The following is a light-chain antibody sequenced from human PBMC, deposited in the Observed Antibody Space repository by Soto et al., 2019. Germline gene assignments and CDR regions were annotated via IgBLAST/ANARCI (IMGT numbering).Light chain of an antibody. J-gene: IGKJ1*01. CDR1: QGISSW. CDR3: QQYNSYSWT. Sequence: DIQMTQSPSSLAASVGDRVTITCPATQGISSWLAWYQQKPGKAPRLLIYKASSLESGVPSRFSGSGSGTEFTLTISSLQPDDFATYYCQQYNSYSWTFGQGTKVDIK. CDR2: KAS. V-gene: IGKV1-5*03.